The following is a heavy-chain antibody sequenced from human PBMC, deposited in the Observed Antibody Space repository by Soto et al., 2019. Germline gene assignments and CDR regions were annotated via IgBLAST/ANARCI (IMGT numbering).Heavy chain of an antibody. J-gene: IGHJ6*02. CDR1: GFTFSSYA. Sequence: GGSLRLSCAASGFTFSSYAMHWVRQAPGKGLEWVAVISYDGSNKYYADSVKGRFTISRDNSKNTLYLQMNSLRAEDTAVYYCARALPLYGSSGYIIYYYYYGMDVWGQGTTVTVSS. CDR2: ISYDGSNK. D-gene: IGHD3-22*01. CDR3: ARALPLYGSSGYIIYYYYYGMDV. V-gene: IGHV3-30-3*01.